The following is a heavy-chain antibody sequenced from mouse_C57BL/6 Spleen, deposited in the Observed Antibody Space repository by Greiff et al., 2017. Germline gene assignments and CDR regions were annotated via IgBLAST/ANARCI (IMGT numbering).Heavy chain of an antibody. CDR1: GYTFTDYY. CDR3: ARRGAWFAY. J-gene: IGHJ3*01. CDR2: INPNNGGT. Sequence: EVQLQQSGPELVKPGASVKISCKASGYTFTDYYMNWVKQSHGKSLEWIGDINPNNGGTRYNQKFKGKATLTVDKSSSTAYMELRSLTSEDSAVYYCARRGAWFAYWGQGTLVTVSA. V-gene: IGHV1-26*01.